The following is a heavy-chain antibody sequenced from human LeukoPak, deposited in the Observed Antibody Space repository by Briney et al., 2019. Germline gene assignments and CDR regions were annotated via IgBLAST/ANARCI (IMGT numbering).Heavy chain of an antibody. J-gene: IGHJ5*02. Sequence: GGSLRLSCAASGFTFSNAWMSWVRQASGKGLEWVGRIRSKPNAHAAAYVASVKGRFIISRDDSKNTAYLQMNNVKTEDTAVYYCARLESLYTNKWYNWFDPWGQGTLVTVSS. D-gene: IGHD3-16*02. CDR1: GFTFSNAW. CDR3: ARLESLYTNKWYNWFDP. V-gene: IGHV3-73*01. CDR2: IRSKPNAHAA.